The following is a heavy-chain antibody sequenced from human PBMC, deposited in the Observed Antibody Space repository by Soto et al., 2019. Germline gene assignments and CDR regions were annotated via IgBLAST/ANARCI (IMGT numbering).Heavy chain of an antibody. CDR3: GGSWDGRVL. J-gene: IGHJ6*02. D-gene: IGHD6-13*01. CDR2: INHSGST. CDR1: GESFSDYY. V-gene: IGHV4-34*01. Sequence: QVQLQQWGAGLLKPSETLSLTCAVYGESFSDYYWSWIRQPPGKGLEWIGEINHSGSTNYNPSLKKRVTISVDTPKKQFSRELSSVTAGDQAVYYCGGSWDGRVLLGQGTTVTVPS.